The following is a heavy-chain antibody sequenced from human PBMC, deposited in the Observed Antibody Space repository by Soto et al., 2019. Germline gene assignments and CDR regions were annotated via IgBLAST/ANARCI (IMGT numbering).Heavy chain of an antibody. V-gene: IGHV3-33*01. Sequence: GGSLRLSCAASGFTFSSYGMHWVRQAPGKGLEWVAVIWYDGSNKYYADSVKGRFTISRDNSKNTLYLQMNSLRAEDTAVYYCARGNRCISTSCYGLTVYYYYYYMDVWGKGTTVTVSS. CDR2: IWYDGSNK. CDR1: GFTFSSYG. CDR3: ARGNRCISTSCYGLTVYYYYYYMDV. J-gene: IGHJ6*03. D-gene: IGHD2-2*01.